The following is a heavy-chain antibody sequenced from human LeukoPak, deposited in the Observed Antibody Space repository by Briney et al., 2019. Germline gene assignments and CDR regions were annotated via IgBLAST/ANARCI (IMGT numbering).Heavy chain of an antibody. CDR1: GGTISSYY. CDR3: ARSYCGGDCYSFDY. CDR2: IYYSGST. Sequence: SETLSLTCTVSGGTISSYYWSWIRQPPGKGLDWIGYIYYSGSTNYNPSLKSRVTISVDTSKNQFSLKLSSVTAADTAVYYCARSYCGGDCYSFDYWGQGTLVTVSS. D-gene: IGHD2-21*02. J-gene: IGHJ4*02. V-gene: IGHV4-59*01.